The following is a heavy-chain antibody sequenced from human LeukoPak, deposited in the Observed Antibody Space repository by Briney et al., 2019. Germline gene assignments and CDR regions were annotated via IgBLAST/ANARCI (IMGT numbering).Heavy chain of an antibody. V-gene: IGHV4-38-2*02. D-gene: IGHD3-16*01. CDR2: IYHSGSS. CDR3: TRGAGWLIDY. J-gene: IGHJ4*02. CDR1: GYSISSGYY. Sequence: PSETLSLTCTVSGYSISSGYYWGWIRQPPGKGLEWIGSIYHSGSSYYNPSLKSRVTISVDTSKNQFSLKLNSLTTADTAVYYCTRGAGWLIDYWGQGILVTVS.